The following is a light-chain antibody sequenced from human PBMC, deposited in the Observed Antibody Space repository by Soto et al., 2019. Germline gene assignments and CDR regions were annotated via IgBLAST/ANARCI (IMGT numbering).Light chain of an antibody. CDR2: GAS. CDR1: QSVSSN. V-gene: IGKV3-15*01. Sequence: EIVMTQSPATLSVSPGERATLSCRASQSVSSNLAWYQQKPGQAPRLLIYGASTRATGIPARFSGSGSGTEFILTISSLQSEDFAVYYCQQYNNWPPAGTFGQGTKV. J-gene: IGKJ1*01. CDR3: QQYNNWPPAGT.